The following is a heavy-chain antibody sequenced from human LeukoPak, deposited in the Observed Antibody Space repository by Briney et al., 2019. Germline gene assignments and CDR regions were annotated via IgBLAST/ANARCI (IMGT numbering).Heavy chain of an antibody. Sequence: PGGSLRLSCAASGFTFSSYWMSWVRQAPGKGLEWVSAISGSGGSTYYADSVKGRFTISRDNSKNTLYLQMNSLRAEDTAVYYCARVYYDILTGCFDYWGQGTLVTVSS. D-gene: IGHD3-9*01. CDR1: GFTFSSYW. J-gene: IGHJ4*02. V-gene: IGHV3-23*01. CDR2: ISGSGGST. CDR3: ARVYYDILTGCFDY.